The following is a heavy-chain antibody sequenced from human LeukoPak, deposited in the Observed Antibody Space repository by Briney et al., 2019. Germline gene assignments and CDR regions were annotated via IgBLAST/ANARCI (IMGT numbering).Heavy chain of an antibody. CDR1: GYTFTNYA. D-gene: IGHD6-13*01. CDR2: INTNTGNP. V-gene: IGHV7-4-1*02. J-gene: IGHJ1*01. Sequence: GASVKVSCKASGYTFTNYAINWVRQAPGQGLEWMGWINTNTGNPTYVQGFAGRFVFSLDTSVSTAYLQINSLKAEDTAVYYCARTLTVAGGKYFQHWGQGTLVTVSS. CDR3: ARTLTVAGGKYFQH.